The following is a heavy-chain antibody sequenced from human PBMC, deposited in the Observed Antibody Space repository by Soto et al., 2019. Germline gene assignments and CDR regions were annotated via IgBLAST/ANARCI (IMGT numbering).Heavy chain of an antibody. CDR2: INSDGSDT. CDR3: MAAATNYFDF. Sequence: EVQLVESGGGLVQPGGSLRLSCVVSGFTFSRYWMHWVRQAPGKGLEWISRINSDGSDTEYAGSVKGRFTISRDNAKKMQTLQMNSMRAEYTAVYYRMAAATNYFDFWVQGTLLTVSS. V-gene: IGHV3-74*03. CDR1: GFTFSRYW. J-gene: IGHJ4*02. D-gene: IGHD6-25*01.